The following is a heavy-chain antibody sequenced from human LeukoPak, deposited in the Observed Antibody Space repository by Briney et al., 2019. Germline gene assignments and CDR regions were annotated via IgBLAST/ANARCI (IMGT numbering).Heavy chain of an antibody. J-gene: IGHJ4*02. CDR1: GFTLSNYG. V-gene: IGHV3-23*01. Sequence: GGSLRLSCAVSGFTLSNYGMSWVRQAPGKGLEWVAGISDNAGRTNYADSVKGRFTISRDNAKNTLSLQMNSLRAEDTAVYYCARGSGIITGIDEWGQGTLVTVSS. CDR3: ARGSGIITGIDE. D-gene: IGHD6-25*01. CDR2: ISDNAGRT.